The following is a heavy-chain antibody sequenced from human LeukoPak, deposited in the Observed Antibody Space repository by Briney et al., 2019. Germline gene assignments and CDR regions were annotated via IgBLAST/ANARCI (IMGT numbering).Heavy chain of an antibody. V-gene: IGHV3-20*04. CDR1: GFAFSSYS. CDR2: INWNGAST. Sequence: GGSLRLSCAASGFAFSSYSMSRVRQAPGKGLEWVAGINWNGASTGYADSVRGRFTISRDNAKNSLYLQMNSLRAEDTALYYCARAVCPTIKFCDSSYFMDVWGKGTTVNVS. CDR3: ARAVCPTIKFCDSSYFMDV. D-gene: IGHD6-6*01. J-gene: IGHJ6*03.